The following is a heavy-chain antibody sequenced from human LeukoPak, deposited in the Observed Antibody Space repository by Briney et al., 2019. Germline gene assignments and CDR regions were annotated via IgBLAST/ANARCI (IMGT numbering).Heavy chain of an antibody. V-gene: IGHV4-4*07. CDR3: ARDGLYSYGYSYFDY. Sequence: SETLSLTCTVSGVSISSYHWSWIRQPAGKGLEWIGRVHTSGTTNYNPSLKSRVTMSVDTSKNQLSLMLTSVTAADTAVCYCARDGLYSYGYSYFDYWGQGTLVTVSS. D-gene: IGHD5-18*01. CDR1: GVSISSYH. CDR2: VHTSGTT. J-gene: IGHJ4*02.